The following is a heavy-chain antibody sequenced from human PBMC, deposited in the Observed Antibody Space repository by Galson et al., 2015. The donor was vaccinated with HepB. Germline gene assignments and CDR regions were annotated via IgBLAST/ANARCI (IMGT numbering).Heavy chain of an antibody. Sequence: SLRLSCAASGFTFSSYGMHWVRQAPGKGLEWVSAISGSGGSTYYADSVKGRFTISRDNSKNTLYLQMNSLRAEDTAVYYCAKDPTRNNIAAADSDYWGQGTLVTVSS. CDR1: GFTFSSYG. J-gene: IGHJ4*02. V-gene: IGHV3-23*01. CDR3: AKDPTRNNIAAADSDY. CDR2: ISGSGGST. D-gene: IGHD6-13*01.